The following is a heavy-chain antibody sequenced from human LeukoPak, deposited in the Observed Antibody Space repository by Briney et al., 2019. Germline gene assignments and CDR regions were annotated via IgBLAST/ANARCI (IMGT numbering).Heavy chain of an antibody. J-gene: IGHJ4*02. CDR3: ARAAKDSWSAYYLAYFDY. D-gene: IGHD3-3*01. V-gene: IGHV4-31*03. Sequence: SQTLSLTCTVSGGSISSDGYYWSWIRQLPGKGLQWIGYIYYSGSTYYNPSLKSRITISVDTSKNQLSLKLSSVTAADTAVYYCARAAKDSWSAYYLAYFDYWGQGALVTVSS. CDR1: GGSISSDGYY. CDR2: IYYSGST.